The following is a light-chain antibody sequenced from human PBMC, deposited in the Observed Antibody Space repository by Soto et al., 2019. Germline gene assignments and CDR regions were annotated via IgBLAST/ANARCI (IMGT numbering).Light chain of an antibody. CDR2: KAS. CDR1: QSISSR. CDR3: QHYKMYSPWT. Sequence: DIQMTQSPSTLSASVGDRVTLTCRASQSISSRLAWYQQKPGKAPKLLIYKASSLESGVPSRFSGSGSGTEFTLTISSLQPDDFATYYCQHYKMYSPWTFGQGTKVDIK. J-gene: IGKJ1*01. V-gene: IGKV1-5*03.